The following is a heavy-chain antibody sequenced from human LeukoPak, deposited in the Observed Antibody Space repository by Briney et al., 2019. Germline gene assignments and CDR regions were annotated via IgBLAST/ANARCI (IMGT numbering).Heavy chain of an antibody. J-gene: IGHJ6*03. CDR3: AREKYCSSTSCYLPYYYYMDV. D-gene: IGHD2-2*01. CDR2: ISGSGGST. CDR1: GFTFSSYG. V-gene: IGHV3-23*01. Sequence: GGTLRLSCAASGFTFSSYGMSWVRQAPGKGLEWVSAISGSGGSTYYADSVKGRFTISRDNAKNSLYLQMNSLRAEDTAVYYCAREKYCSSTSCYLPYYYYMDVWGKGTTVTVSS.